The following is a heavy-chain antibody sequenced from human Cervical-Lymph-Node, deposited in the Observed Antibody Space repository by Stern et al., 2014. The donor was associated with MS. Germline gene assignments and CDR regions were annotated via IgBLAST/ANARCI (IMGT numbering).Heavy chain of an antibody. CDR2: LYYSGST. J-gene: IGHJ6*02. D-gene: IGHD3-22*01. V-gene: IGHV4-39*01. Sequence: QVQLQESGPGLVKPSETLSLTCTVSGGSISSSSYYWGWVRQPPGKGLEWVGSLYYSGSTYYNPSLRSRVTISVDTSKNQFSLKVSSVIAADTAVYYCARVRRYYDSSDPYGMDVWGQGTTVTVSS. CDR3: ARVRRYYDSSDPYGMDV. CDR1: GGSISSSSYY.